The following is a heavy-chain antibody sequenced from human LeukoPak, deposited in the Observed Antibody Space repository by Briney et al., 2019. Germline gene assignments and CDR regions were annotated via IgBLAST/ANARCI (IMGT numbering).Heavy chain of an antibody. J-gene: IGHJ1*01. Sequence: VASVTVSCKASGYTFAKFYIHWVRQAPGQGLEWMGIINPSGGTTSYAQKFQGRVSMTRDTSTSTVYMELSSLRSEDTVVYYCARDGYGDYAYFQHWGQGTLVTVSS. CDR2: INPSGGTT. D-gene: IGHD4-17*01. V-gene: IGHV1-46*01. CDR3: ARDGYGDYAYFQH. CDR1: GYTFAKFY.